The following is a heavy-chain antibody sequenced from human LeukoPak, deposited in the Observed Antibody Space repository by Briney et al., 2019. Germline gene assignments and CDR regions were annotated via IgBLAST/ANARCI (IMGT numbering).Heavy chain of an antibody. V-gene: IGHV3-66*01. J-gene: IGHJ3*02. CDR1: GFNDSSNY. D-gene: IGHD4-17*01. CDR3: ARLTYGDYAFDI. Sequence: GGYLRLSCVASGFNDSSNYLSWVGQAQRTGLEWVSVIYSGGSTYYADSVKGRFTISRDNSKNTLYLQMNSLRAEDTAVYYCARLTYGDYAFDIWGQGTMVTVSS. CDR2: IYSGGST.